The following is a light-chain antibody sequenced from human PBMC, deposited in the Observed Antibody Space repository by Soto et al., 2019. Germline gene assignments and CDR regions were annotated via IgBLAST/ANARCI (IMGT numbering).Light chain of an antibody. J-gene: IGKJ1*01. CDR1: HNIYIN. CDR2: GAS. CDR3: QQYNTWWT. V-gene: IGKV3-15*01. Sequence: EIVMTQSPATLSVSPGERATLSCRASHNIYINVAWYQQKPGLAPRLLIYGASTRATGIPARFSGSGSGTDFTLTISSLQSEDFAVYYCQQYNTWWTFGQGTKVEIK.